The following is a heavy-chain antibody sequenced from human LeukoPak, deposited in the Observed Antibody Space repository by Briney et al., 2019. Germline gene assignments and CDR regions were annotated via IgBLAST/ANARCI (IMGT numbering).Heavy chain of an antibody. CDR3: ARDVDAFDF. Sequence: ASVKVSRKASGYTFTKYYIHWVRQAPGQGLEWMGIINPSGGSTSYAQKFQGRVTMTRDTFTSTVYMELSSLRADAAAEYCGARDVDAFDFWGQGTMVTVSS. CDR1: GYTFTKYY. CDR2: INPSGGST. V-gene: IGHV1-46*01. J-gene: IGHJ3*01.